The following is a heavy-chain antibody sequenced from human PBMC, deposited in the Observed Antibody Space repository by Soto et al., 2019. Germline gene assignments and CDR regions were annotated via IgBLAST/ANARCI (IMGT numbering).Heavy chain of an antibody. J-gene: IGHJ4*02. Sequence: QVQLVQCGAEVKKPGASVSVSCKASGYTFTHYYIHWVRRAPGQGLEWMGLINPKTGDTNFAQKFRDRVTMTRDTSTNTANMKLSSLRSDDTAVYYCARVPGHKNSRGDYWGQGTPVTVSS. CDR1: GYTFTHYY. CDR3: ARVPGHKNSRGDY. CDR2: INPKTGDT. V-gene: IGHV1-2*02. D-gene: IGHD1-7*01.